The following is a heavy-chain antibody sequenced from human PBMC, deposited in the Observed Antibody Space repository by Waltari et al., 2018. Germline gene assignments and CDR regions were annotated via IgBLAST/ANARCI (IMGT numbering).Heavy chain of an antibody. CDR1: GFSLSTSGVG. J-gene: IGHJ3*02. CDR3: AHRSYDIWSGYYPDDAFDI. D-gene: IGHD3-3*01. V-gene: IGHV2-5*01. CDR2: IYWNDDK. Sequence: QITLKESGPTLVKPTQTLTLTCTFSGFSLSTSGVGVGWIRQPPGKALEWLALIYWNDDKRYSPSLKSRLTITKDTSKNQVVLTMTNMDPVDTATYYCAHRSYDIWSGYYPDDAFDIWGQGTMVTVSS.